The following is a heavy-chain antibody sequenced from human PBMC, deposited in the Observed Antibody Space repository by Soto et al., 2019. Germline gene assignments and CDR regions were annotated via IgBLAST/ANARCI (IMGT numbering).Heavy chain of an antibody. Sequence: ASVKVSCKASGYTFTSYGISWVRQAPGQGLEWMGWISAYNGNTNYAQKLQGRVTITTDTSTSTAYMELSSLRSEDTAVYYCASKLAVAGTGFDYCGQATLVTVSS. CDR3: ASKLAVAGTGFDY. V-gene: IGHV1-18*01. J-gene: IGHJ4*02. CDR2: ISAYNGNT. D-gene: IGHD6-19*01. CDR1: GYTFTSYG.